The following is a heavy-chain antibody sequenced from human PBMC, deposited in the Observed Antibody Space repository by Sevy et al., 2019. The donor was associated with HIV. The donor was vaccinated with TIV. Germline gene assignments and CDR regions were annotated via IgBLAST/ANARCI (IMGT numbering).Heavy chain of an antibody. CDR3: AKDDLGSIDY. D-gene: IGHD3-10*01. V-gene: IGHV3-30-3*02. Sequence: GGSLRLSCAASGFIFSTSPMHWVRQAPGKGLECVAILSYDDSDENYAESVKGRFTISRDNSKNTLYLRMNSLRTEDTAVYYCAKDDLGSIDYWGQGTLVTVSS. CDR1: GFIFSTSP. J-gene: IGHJ4*02. CDR2: LSYDDSDE.